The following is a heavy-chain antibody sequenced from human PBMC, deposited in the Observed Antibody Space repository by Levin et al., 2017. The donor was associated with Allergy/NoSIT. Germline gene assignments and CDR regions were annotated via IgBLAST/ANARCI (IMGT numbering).Heavy chain of an antibody. J-gene: IGHJ3*02. CDR3: AREYNTVMRLGGPPDAFDI. CDR2: IYYSGST. Sequence: SETLSLTCTVSGGSISSSSYYWGWIRQPPGKGLEWIGSIYYSGSTYYNPSLKSRVTISVDTSKNQFSLKLSSVTAADTAVYYCAREYNTVMRLGGPPDAFDIWGQGTMVTVSS. V-gene: IGHV4-39*07. D-gene: IGHD4-11*01. CDR1: GGSISSSSYY.